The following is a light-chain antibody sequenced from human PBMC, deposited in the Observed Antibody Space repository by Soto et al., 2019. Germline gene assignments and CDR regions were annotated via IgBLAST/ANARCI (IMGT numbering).Light chain of an antibody. CDR1: QGIRHY. V-gene: IGKV1-27*01. CDR3: QNVDSDTPT. CDR2: EAS. Sequence: DIQMTQSPSCLCASVGYRVTITCRASQGIRHYLAWYQQKPGKVPKLLIYEASNLQSGVPSRFRGGGSGTEFTLTISSLQPEDVATYYCQNVDSDTPTFGQGTKVEIK. J-gene: IGKJ1*01.